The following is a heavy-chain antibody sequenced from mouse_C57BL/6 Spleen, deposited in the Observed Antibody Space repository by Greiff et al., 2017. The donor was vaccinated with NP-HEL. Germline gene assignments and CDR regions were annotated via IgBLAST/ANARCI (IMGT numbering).Heavy chain of an antibody. V-gene: IGHV1-82*01. CDR1: GYAFSSSW. CDR2: IYPGDGDT. Sequence: VQLQQSGPELVKPGASVKISCKASGYAFSSSWMNWVKQRPGKGLEWIGRIYPGDGDTNYNGKFKGKATLTVDKSSSTAYMQLSSLTSEDSAVYFCARGAWSSYAMDYWGQGTSVTVSS. J-gene: IGHJ4*01. CDR3: ARGAWSSYAMDY.